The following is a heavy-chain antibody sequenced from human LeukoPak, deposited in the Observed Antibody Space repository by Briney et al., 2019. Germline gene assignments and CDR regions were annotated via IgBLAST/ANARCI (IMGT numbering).Heavy chain of an antibody. CDR3: ASHSSSARGVWFDP. CDR1: GYSISSGYY. Sequence: PSETLSLTCTVSGYSISSGYYWGWIRQPPGKGLEWIGSIYHSGSTYYNPSLKSRVTISVDTSKNQFSLKLSSVTAADTAVYYCASHSSSARGVWFDPWGQGTLVTVSS. D-gene: IGHD6-13*01. V-gene: IGHV4-38-2*02. CDR2: IYHSGST. J-gene: IGHJ5*02.